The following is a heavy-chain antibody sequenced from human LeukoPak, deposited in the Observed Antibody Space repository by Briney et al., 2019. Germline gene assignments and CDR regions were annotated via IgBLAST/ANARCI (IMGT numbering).Heavy chain of an antibody. V-gene: IGHV4-59*01. D-gene: IGHD3-10*01. CDR3: ARGLPYGSGSYYTRGIYFDY. CDR1: GGSISGYY. Sequence: SETLSLTCTVSGGSISGYYWSWVRQSPEKGLESIGFIYSTGSTSYNPSLRSRVTISIDTSQNQFYLRLTSVTAADTAVYYCARGLPYGSGSYYTRGIYFDYWGQGTLVTVSS. J-gene: IGHJ4*02. CDR2: IYSTGST.